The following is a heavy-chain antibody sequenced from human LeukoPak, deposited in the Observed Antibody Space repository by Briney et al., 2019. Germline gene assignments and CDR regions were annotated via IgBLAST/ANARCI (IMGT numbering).Heavy chain of an antibody. CDR3: ARSRGTIYRADVFDI. Sequence: PSQTLSLTCTVSGCIITSGTYYWIWIPHPPEKGLEGIGYIYCCGDTLYNPSLGRRVNMPVDTSKSQFSLKLSSVTAADTAVYFCARSRGTIYRADVFDIWGQGTMVTVSS. CDR2: IYCCGDT. CDR1: GCIITSGTYY. J-gene: IGHJ3*02. D-gene: IGHD1-1*01. V-gene: IGHV4-31*03.